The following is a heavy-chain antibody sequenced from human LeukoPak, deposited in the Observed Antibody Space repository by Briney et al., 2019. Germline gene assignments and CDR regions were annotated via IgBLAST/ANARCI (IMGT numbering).Heavy chain of an antibody. CDR1: GGSFSGYY. V-gene: IGHV4-34*01. CDR2: INHSGST. Sequence: SETLSLTCAVYGGSFSGYYWSWIRQPPGKGPEWIGEINHSGSTNYNPSLKSRVTISVDTSKNQFSLKLSSVTAADTAVYYCAREPMELRHYFDYWGQGTLVTVSS. D-gene: IGHD1-7*01. J-gene: IGHJ4*02. CDR3: AREPMELRHYFDY.